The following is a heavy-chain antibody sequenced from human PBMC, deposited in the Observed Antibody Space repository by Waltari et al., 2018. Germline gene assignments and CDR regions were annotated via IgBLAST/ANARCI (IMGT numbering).Heavy chain of an antibody. J-gene: IGHJ4*02. Sequence: EVQLVESGGGSVQPGGSLRLSCAASGMTFSNYWMNWVRQAPGKGLEWVVNIKQDGSEKNYVDAVEGRFSISRDNAQNSLYLQMNSLRAEDTAIYYCVTGLTTVTAKDYFDHWGQGALVTVS. V-gene: IGHV3-7*01. D-gene: IGHD4-17*01. CDR1: GMTFSNYW. CDR3: VTGLTTVTAKDYFDH. CDR2: IKQDGSEK.